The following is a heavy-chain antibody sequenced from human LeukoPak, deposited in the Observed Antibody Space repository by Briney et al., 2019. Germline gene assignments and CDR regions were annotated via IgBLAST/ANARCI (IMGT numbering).Heavy chain of an antibody. V-gene: IGHV1-46*01. CDR2: INPSGGST. J-gene: IGHJ2*01. CDR1: GYTFTSYG. Sequence: GASVKVSCKASGYTFTSYGISWVRQAPGQGLEWMGIINPSGGSTSYAQKFQGRVTMTRDTSTSTVYMELSSLRSEDTAVYYCARGSSGWHKSSWCFDLWGRGTLVTVSS. CDR3: ARGSSGWHKSSWCFDL. D-gene: IGHD6-25*01.